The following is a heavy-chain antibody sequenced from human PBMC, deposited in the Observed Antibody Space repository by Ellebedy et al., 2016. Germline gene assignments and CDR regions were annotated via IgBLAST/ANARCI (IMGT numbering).Heavy chain of an antibody. CDR3: AKGYSSSDY. D-gene: IGHD6-19*01. CDR1: GFTFSSYA. V-gene: IGHV3-30*18. CDR2: ISYDGSNK. Sequence: GESLKISCAASGFTFSSYAMHWVRQAPGKGLEWVTLISYDGSNKYYADSVKGRFTISRDNSKNTLYLQMNSLRAEDTAVYYCAKGYSSSDYWGQGTLVTVSS. J-gene: IGHJ4*02.